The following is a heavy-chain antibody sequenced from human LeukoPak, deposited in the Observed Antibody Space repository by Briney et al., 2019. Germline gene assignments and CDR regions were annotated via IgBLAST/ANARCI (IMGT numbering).Heavy chain of an antibody. V-gene: IGHV3-23*01. Sequence: GGSLRLSCAASGFRFSSYAMSWVRQAPGKGLEWVSAISGSGVSTYYADSVKGRFTISRDNSKNTLYLQMDSLRAEDTAVYYCAKYGSGTYYNAHYFDYWGQGTLVTVSS. CDR3: AKYGSGTYYNAHYFDY. CDR1: GFRFSSYA. D-gene: IGHD3-10*01. J-gene: IGHJ4*02. CDR2: ISGSGVST.